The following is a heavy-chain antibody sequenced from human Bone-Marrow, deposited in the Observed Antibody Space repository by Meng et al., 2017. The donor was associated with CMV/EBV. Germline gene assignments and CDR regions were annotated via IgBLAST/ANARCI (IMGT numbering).Heavy chain of an antibody. V-gene: IGHV4-39*07. J-gene: IGHJ5*02. CDR1: GGSISSSSYY. CDR2: IYYSGST. CDR3: ATVGLGMNWFDP. Sequence: QLQLRESGPGLVKPSETLSLTCTVSGGSISSSSYYWGWIRQPPGKGLEWIGSIYYSGSTYYNPSLKSRVTISVDTSKIQFSLKLSSVTAADTAVYYCATVGLGMNWFDPWGQGTLVTVSS.